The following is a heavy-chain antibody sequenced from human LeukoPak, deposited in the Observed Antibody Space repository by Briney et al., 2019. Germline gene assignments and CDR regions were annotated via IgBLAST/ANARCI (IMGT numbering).Heavy chain of an antibody. V-gene: IGHV4-34*01. CDR1: GGSFSGYY. D-gene: IGHD3-22*01. CDR3: ARCDSSGYYYLVR. CDR2: INHSGGP. J-gene: IGHJ4*02. Sequence: SVTLSLTCAVYGGSFSGYYWSCIRQPPGKGLEWIGEINHSGGPNYNRSLKSRVTISVDTSKNQFSLKLSSVTAADTAVYYCARCDSSGYYYLVRWGQGTLVTVSS.